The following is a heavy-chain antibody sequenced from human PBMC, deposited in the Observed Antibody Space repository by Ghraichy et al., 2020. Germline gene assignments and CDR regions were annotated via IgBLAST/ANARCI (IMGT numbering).Heavy chain of an antibody. CDR3: AKDQVESWYFDY. D-gene: IGHD6-13*01. V-gene: IGHV3-23*01. J-gene: IGHJ4*02. CDR1: GFTFSSYA. CDR2: ISGSGGST. Sequence: GESLNISCAASGFTFSSYAMSWVRQAPGKGLEWVSAISGSGGSTYYADSVKGRFTISRDNSKNTLYLQMNSLRAEDTAVYYCAKDQVESWYFDYWGQGTLVTVSS.